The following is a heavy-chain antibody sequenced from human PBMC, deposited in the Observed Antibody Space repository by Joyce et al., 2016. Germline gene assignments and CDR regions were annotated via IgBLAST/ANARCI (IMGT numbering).Heavy chain of an antibody. CDR2: ISYDGIYK. CDR1: GLTLSNYG. V-gene: IGHV3-30*18. CDR3: AKILTATYSSGWFLDY. Sequence: QVQLVESGGGVVQPGRSLRLSCAASGLTLSNYGVHWVRQAPGKGLGWVAVISYDGIYKYCADSVKGRFTISRDNSKNTVFLEMNSLRAEDTAVYYCAKILTATYSSGWFLDYWGQGTLVTVSS. D-gene: IGHD6-25*01. J-gene: IGHJ4*02.